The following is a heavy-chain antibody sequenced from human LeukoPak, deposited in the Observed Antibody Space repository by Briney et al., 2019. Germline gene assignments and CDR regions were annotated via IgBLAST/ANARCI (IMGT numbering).Heavy chain of an antibody. CDR3: ARDLSGSLYFDY. D-gene: IGHD3-10*01. Sequence: SEALSLTCTVSGASISSYYYNWIRQTAGRGLEWIGRLYISGSTDYNPSLKSRVTISVDTSNNQFSLNLNSVTAADTAVYFCARDLSGSLYFDYWGQGVLVTVSS. J-gene: IGHJ4*02. CDR2: LYISGST. V-gene: IGHV4-4*07. CDR1: GASISSYY.